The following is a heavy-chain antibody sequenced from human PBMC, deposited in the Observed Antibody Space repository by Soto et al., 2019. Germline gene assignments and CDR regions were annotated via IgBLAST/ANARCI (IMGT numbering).Heavy chain of an antibody. Sequence: PGGSLRLSCAASGFTFSSYEMNWVRQAPGKGPEWVSYISSTGSTRYYADSVKGRFTISRDNAKNSLYLQMNSLRAEETALYYCARERYCSSTRCYKDLDRYYYGMDVWGQGTTVTVSS. D-gene: IGHD2-2*02. CDR1: GFTFSSYE. J-gene: IGHJ6*02. CDR2: ISSTGSTR. V-gene: IGHV3-48*03. CDR3: ARERYCSSTRCYKDLDRYYYGMDV.